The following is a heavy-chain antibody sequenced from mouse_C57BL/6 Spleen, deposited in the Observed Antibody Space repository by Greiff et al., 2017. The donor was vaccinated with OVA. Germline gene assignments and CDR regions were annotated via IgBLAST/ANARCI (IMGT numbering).Heavy chain of an antibody. D-gene: IGHD4-1*01. CDR2: IRSKSSNYAT. Sequence: EVKVVESGGGLVQPKGSLKLSCAASGFTFNTYAMHWVRQAPGKGLEWVARIRSKSSNYATYYADSVKDTFSISREDSQSMLYLQMSNLKTEDTAKYCCVSAWGYAMGYWGQGTSVTVSS. J-gene: IGHJ4*01. CDR3: VSAWGYAMGY. V-gene: IGHV10-3*01. CDR1: GFTFNTYA.